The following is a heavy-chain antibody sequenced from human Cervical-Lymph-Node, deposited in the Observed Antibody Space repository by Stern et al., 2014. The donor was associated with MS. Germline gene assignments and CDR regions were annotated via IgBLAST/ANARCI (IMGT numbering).Heavy chain of an antibody. Sequence: EMQLVESGAELIRPGESLKISCKGSGYKFSIYWIAWVRQMPGKGLEWMGIIYPGDSETRYSPSFQGRVTMSADKSTRTAYLQWSSLNASDTAMYFCARQTTAWASDVWGQGTLVTVSS. CDR1: GYKFSIYW. J-gene: IGHJ4*02. CDR3: ARQTTAWASDV. V-gene: IGHV5-51*01. D-gene: IGHD1-14*01. CDR2: IYPGDSET.